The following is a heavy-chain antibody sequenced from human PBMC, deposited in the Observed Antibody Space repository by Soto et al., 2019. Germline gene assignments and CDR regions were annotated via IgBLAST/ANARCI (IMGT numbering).Heavy chain of an antibody. CDR3: AKAGSYYDSSGYYYTYGMDV. V-gene: IGHV1-69*01. Sequence: QVQLVQSGAEVKKPGSSVKVSCKASGGTFSSYAISWVRQAPGQGLEWMGGIIPIFGTANYAQKFQGRVTITGDEATSTAYVELGSLRSGDRAVYYCAKAGSYYDSSGYYYTYGMDVWGQGTTVTVSS. CDR2: IIPIFGTA. J-gene: IGHJ6*02. D-gene: IGHD3-22*01. CDR1: GGTFSSYA.